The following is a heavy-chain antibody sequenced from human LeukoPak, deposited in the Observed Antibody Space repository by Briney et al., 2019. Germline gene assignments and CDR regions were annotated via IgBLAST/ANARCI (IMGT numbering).Heavy chain of an antibody. CDR3: ARDGSNSSGDYYGMDV. CDR2: ISGSGGIT. D-gene: IGHD6-6*01. Sequence: GGSLRLSCAASGFTFSYYAMSWVRQAPGKGLEWVSAISGSGGITYYADSVKGRFTISRDNAKNSLYLQMNSLRAEDTAIYYCARDGSNSSGDYYGMDVWGQGTTVTVSS. J-gene: IGHJ6*02. CDR1: GFTFSYYA. V-gene: IGHV3-23*01.